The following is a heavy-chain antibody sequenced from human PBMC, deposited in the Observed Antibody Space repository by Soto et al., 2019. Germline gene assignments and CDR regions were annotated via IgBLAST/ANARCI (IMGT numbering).Heavy chain of an antibody. J-gene: IGHJ5*02. D-gene: IGHD3-22*01. CDR1: GFTFSRYA. CDR2: ISGSGGRT. CDR3: AKDTRHSDSSGYIDQ. V-gene: IGHV3-23*01. Sequence: GGSLRLSCAASGFTFSRYAMNWVRQAPGKGLEWVSLISGSGGRTHDADSVKGRFTISRDNSKNTLYLQMNSLRAEDTALYYCAKDTRHSDSSGYIDQWGQGTLVTVS.